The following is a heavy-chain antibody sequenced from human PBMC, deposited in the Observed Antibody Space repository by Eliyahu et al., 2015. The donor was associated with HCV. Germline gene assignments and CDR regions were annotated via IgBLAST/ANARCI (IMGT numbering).Heavy chain of an antibody. J-gene: IGHJ5*02. CDR3: ASGGGGIAVTGTGGWFDP. V-gene: IGHV4-59*01. CDR1: GSITTYY. D-gene: IGHD6-19*01. CDR2: IHYSGST. Sequence: QVQLQESGPGLVKPGGSITTYYWSWIRQPPGKGLEWIGYIHYSGSTNYNPSLKSRVTISVDTSKNQFSLNLTSVTAADTAMYYCASGGGGIAVTGTGGWFDPWGQGTLVTVSS.